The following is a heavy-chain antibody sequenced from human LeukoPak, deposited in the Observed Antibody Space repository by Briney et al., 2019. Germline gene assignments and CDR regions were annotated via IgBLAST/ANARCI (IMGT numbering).Heavy chain of an antibody. CDR2: IRYDGSNK. CDR1: GFTFSSYG. CDR3: AHPIAAAGSKVY. D-gene: IGHD6-13*01. V-gene: IGHV3-30*02. Sequence: GGSLRLSCAASGFTFSSYGMHWVRQAPGKGLEWVAFIRYDGSNKYYADSVRGRFTISRDNSKNTLYLQMNSLRAEDTAVYYCAHPIAAAGSKVYWGQGTLVTVSS. J-gene: IGHJ4*02.